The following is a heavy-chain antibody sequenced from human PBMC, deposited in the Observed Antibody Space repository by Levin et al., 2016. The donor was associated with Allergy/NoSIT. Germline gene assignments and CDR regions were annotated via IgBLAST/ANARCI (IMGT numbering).Heavy chain of an antibody. J-gene: IGHJ4*02. Sequence: ASVKVSCKASGYTFIGYYIHWVRQAPAHGPEWMGWMNPDSGGTNYAQKFEGRVTMTRDTSSNTAYMEIKKVTTDDTAEYFCARAEASTMYYFDFWGQGTLVTVSP. D-gene: IGHD3-16*01. CDR3: ARAEASTMYYFDF. V-gene: IGHV1-2*02. CDR1: GYTFIGYY. CDR2: MNPDSGGT.